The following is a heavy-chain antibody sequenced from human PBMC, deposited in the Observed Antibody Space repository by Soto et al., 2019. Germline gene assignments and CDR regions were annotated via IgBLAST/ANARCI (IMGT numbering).Heavy chain of an antibody. CDR3: ARAPLKGSGSYSRFDP. V-gene: IGHV4-31*03. Sequence: PSETLSLTCTVSGGSISSGGYYWSWIRQHPGKGLEWIGYIYYSGSTYYNPSLKSRVTISVDTSKNQFSLKLSSVTAADTAVYYCARAPLKGSGSYSRFDPWGQGTLVTVSS. D-gene: IGHD3-10*01. CDR1: GGSISSGGYY. CDR2: IYYSGST. J-gene: IGHJ5*02.